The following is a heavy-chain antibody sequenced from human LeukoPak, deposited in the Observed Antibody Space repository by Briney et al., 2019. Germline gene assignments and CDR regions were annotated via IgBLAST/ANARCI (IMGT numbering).Heavy chain of an antibody. CDR3: AREPGDIVVVPAAIRFDP. CDR2: IYTSGST. D-gene: IGHD2-2*01. Sequence: PSETLSLTCTVSGGSISSGSYYWSWIRQPAGKVLEWIGRIYTSGSTNYNPSLKSRVTISVDTSKHQFSLHLSSVTAADTAVYYCAREPGDIVVVPAAIRFDPWGQGTLVTVSS. CDR1: GGSISSGSYY. V-gene: IGHV4-61*02. J-gene: IGHJ5*02.